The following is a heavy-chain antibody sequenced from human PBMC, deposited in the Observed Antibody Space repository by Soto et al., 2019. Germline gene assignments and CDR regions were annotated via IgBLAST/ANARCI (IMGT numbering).Heavy chain of an antibody. V-gene: IGHV3-23*01. CDR3: AKCSVGTVRNSGWCNWFDP. CDR2: IRVGGGDT. J-gene: IGHJ5*02. CDR1: GFTFSSSA. Sequence: EVRLLESGGGLAQPGGSRRLSCAASGFTFSSSARNWVRQAPGKGLEWVSSIRVGGGDTFYADSVRGRFTVSRDISRNTLYLQMNSLRAEDTAIYYCAKCSVGTVRNSGWCNWFDPWGQGTRVIVSS. D-gene: IGHD6-19*01.